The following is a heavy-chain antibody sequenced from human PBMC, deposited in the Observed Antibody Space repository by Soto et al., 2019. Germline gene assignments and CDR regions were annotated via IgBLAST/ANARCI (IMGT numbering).Heavy chain of an antibody. J-gene: IGHJ6*02. CDR2: INPSGGST. Sequence: GASVKVSCKASGYTFTSYYMHWVRQAPGQGLEWMGIINPSGGSTSYAQKFQGRVTMTRDTSTSTVYMELSSLRSEDTAVYYCARDGRGVVVVAATLHYYYGMDVWGQGTTVTVS. CDR3: ARDGRGVVVVAATLHYYYGMDV. V-gene: IGHV1-46*01. CDR1: GYTFTSYY. D-gene: IGHD2-15*01.